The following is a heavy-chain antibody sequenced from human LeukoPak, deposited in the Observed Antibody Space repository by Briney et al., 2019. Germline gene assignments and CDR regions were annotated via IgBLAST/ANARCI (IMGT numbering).Heavy chain of an antibody. V-gene: IGHV4-39*01. CDR1: GGSISSGPYY. CDR3: ARRDDSSGYHKIFDY. Sequence: SSEALSLTCTVSGGSISSGPYYWGWIRQPPGKGLEWIGNIYYGENTYYNPSLKSRVTISIDTSKNQFYLKLSSLTAADTAVYYCARRDDSSGYHKIFDYWGPGTLVTVSS. CDR2: IYYGENT. D-gene: IGHD3-22*01. J-gene: IGHJ4*02.